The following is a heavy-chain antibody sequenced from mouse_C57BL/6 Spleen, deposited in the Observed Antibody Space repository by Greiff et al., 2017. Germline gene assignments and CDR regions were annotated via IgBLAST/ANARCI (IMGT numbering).Heavy chain of an antibody. CDR1: GYTFTSYW. J-gene: IGHJ2*01. CDR3: ARVGTAQAHFDY. V-gene: IGHV1-55*01. CDR2: IYPGSGST. Sequence: QVQLQQPGAELVKPGASVKMSCKASGYTFTSYWITWVKQRPGQGLEWIGDIYPGSGSTNYNEKFKSKATLPVDTSSSTAYMQLSGLASEDSAVYYCARVGTAQAHFDYWGQGTTLTVSS. D-gene: IGHD3-2*02.